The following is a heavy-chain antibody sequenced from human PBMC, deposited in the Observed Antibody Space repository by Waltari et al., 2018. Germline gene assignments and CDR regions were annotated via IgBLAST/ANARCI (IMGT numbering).Heavy chain of an antibody. V-gene: IGHV3-74*01. CDR3: ASDRAVYSGTKGGAFDI. J-gene: IGHJ3*02. CDR2: SNSDGSST. Sequence: EVQLVESGGGLVQPGGSLRLSCAASGFTFSSYWMHWVRQAPGKGLVWVSRSNSDGSSTSYADSVKGRFTISRDNAKNTLYLQMSSLRSEDTAVYYCASDRAVYSGTKGGAFDIWGQGTMVTVSS. D-gene: IGHD1-26*01. CDR1: GFTFSSYW.